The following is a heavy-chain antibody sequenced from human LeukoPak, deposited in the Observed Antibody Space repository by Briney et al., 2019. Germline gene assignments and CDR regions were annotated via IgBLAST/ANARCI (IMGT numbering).Heavy chain of an antibody. CDR1: GFTFSSYA. CDR3: AKDQDCSGGSCYPLRFDP. J-gene: IGHJ5*02. V-gene: IGHV3-23*01. Sequence: PGGSLRLSCAASGFTFSSYAMSWVRQAPGKGLEWVSAISGSGGSTYYADSVKGRFTISRDNSKNTLYLQMNSLRAEDTAVYYCAKDQDCSGGSCYPLRFDPWGQGTLVTVSS. CDR2: ISGSGGST. D-gene: IGHD2-15*01.